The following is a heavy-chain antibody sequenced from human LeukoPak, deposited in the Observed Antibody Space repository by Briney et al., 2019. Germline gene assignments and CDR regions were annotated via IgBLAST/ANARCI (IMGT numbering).Heavy chain of an antibody. CDR3: ARGRSLVVVPAAPYYYMDV. CDR1: GGSFSGYY. CDR2: INHSGST. Sequence: SETLSLTCAVYGGSFSGYYWSWIRQPPGKGLEWIGEINHSGSTNYNPSLKSRVTISVDTSKNQFSLKPSSVTAADTAVYYCARGRSLVVVPAAPYYYMDVWGKGTTVTVSS. J-gene: IGHJ6*03. D-gene: IGHD2-2*01. V-gene: IGHV4-34*01.